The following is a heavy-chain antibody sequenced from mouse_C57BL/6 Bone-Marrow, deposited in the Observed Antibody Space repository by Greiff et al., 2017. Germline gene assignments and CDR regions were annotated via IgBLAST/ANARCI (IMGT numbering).Heavy chain of an antibody. J-gene: IGHJ2*01. Sequence: VKLMESGAELARPGASVKMSCKASGYTFTSYTMHWVKQRPGQGLEWIGYINTSSGYTKYNQKFKDKATLTADKSSSTAYMQRSSLTSEDSAVYYGARRLTGTRGDYWGQGTTLTGSS. CDR1: GYTFTSYT. CDR2: INTSSGYT. D-gene: IGHD4-1*01. V-gene: IGHV1-4*01. CDR3: ARRLTGTRGDY.